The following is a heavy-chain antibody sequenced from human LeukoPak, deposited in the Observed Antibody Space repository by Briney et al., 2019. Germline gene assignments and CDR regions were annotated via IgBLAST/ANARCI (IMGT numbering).Heavy chain of an antibody. Sequence: GGSLRLSCAASGFTFSSYWMSWVRQAPGKGLEWVANIKQDGSEKYYVDSVKGRFTISRDNAKNSLYLQMNSLRAEGTAVYYCARAGEKVDTESYYGMDVWGQGTTVTVSS. CDR1: GFTFSSYW. CDR2: IKQDGSEK. J-gene: IGHJ6*02. CDR3: ARAGEKVDTESYYGMDV. V-gene: IGHV3-7*01. D-gene: IGHD5-18*01.